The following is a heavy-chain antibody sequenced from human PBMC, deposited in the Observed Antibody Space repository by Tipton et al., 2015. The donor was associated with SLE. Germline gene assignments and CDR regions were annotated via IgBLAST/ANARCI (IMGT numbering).Heavy chain of an antibody. V-gene: IGHV3-21*03. Sequence: SLRLSCAASGFTFRRYSFNWVRQAPGKGLEWVSSISSTSYYIYHAESLKGRFTISRDNAKNSLYLQMNSLRVEDTAVYFCAGDDYASGITWGQGTLVTVSS. CDR3: AGDDYASGIT. CDR1: GFTFRRYS. CDR2: ISSTSYYI. J-gene: IGHJ5*02. D-gene: IGHD3-10*01.